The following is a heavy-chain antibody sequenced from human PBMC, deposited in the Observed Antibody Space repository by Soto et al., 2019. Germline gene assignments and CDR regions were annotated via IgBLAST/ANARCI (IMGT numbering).Heavy chain of an antibody. J-gene: IGHJ4*02. CDR3: ARGDLAAAGTLVY. CDR2: IHYSGST. V-gene: IGHV4-59*01. D-gene: IGHD6-13*01. Sequence: PSETLSLTCTVSGGSISSYYWSWIRQPPGKGLEWIGYIHYSGSTNYNPSLKSRVTISVDTSKNQFSLKLSSVTAADTAVYYCARGDLAAAGTLVYWGQGTLVTVSS. CDR1: GGSISSYY.